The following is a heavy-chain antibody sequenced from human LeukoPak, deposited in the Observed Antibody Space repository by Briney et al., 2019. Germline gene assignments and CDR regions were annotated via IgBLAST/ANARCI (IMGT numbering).Heavy chain of an antibody. CDR1: GGTFSSYA. CDR3: ARSSTGLRYTFDY. Sequence: GSSVTVSCKASGGTFSSYAISWVRQAPGQGLEWMGGIIPIFGTANYAQKFQGRVTITTDESTSTAYMELSSLRSEDTAVYYCARSSTGLRYTFDYWGQGTLVTVSS. J-gene: IGHJ4*02. V-gene: IGHV1-69*05. D-gene: IGHD1-1*01. CDR2: IIPIFGTA.